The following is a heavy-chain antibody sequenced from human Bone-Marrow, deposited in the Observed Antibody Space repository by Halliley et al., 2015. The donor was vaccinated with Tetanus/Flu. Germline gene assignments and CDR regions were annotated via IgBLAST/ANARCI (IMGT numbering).Heavy chain of an antibody. CDR2: ISFNGSHT. V-gene: IGHV3-30*03. CDR1: GFTFRSHG. J-gene: IGHJ6*02. Sequence: QLVQSGGGVVQPGRSLRLTCAASGFTFRSHGMQWVRQAPGKGLEWLAVISFNGSHTYYADSVKGRFTVSRDNSKNALYLQMASLRSADPAVYFCAATGIEVADNYYYGLDVWGHGTTVTVSS. D-gene: IGHD6-19*01. CDR3: AATGIEVADNYYYGLDV.